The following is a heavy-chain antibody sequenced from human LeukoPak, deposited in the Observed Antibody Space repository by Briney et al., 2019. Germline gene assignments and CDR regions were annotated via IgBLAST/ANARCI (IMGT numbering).Heavy chain of an antibody. V-gene: IGHV4-34*01. CDR3: ARVSTPTITIFGVVTRYYFDY. Sequence: SETMSLTCAVYGGSFRGYYWSWIRQPPGKGLEWIGEINHSGSTNYNPSLKSRVTISVDTSKNQFSLKLSSVTAADTAVYYCARVSTPTITIFGVVTRYYFDYWGQGTLVTVSS. D-gene: IGHD3-3*01. CDR1: GGSFRGYY. CDR2: INHSGST. J-gene: IGHJ4*02.